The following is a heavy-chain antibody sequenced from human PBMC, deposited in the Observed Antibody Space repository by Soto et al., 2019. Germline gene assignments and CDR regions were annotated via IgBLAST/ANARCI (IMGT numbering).Heavy chain of an antibody. CDR3: ARELADSSGYYPSGMDV. V-gene: IGHV1-69*13. CDR1: GGTFSSYA. D-gene: IGHD3-22*01. CDR2: IIPIFGTA. Sequence: SVKVSCKASGGTFSSYAISWVRQASGQGLEWMGGIIPIFGTANYAQKFQGRVTITADESTSTAYMELSSLRSEDTAVYYCARELADSSGYYPSGMDVWGQGTTVTVSS. J-gene: IGHJ6*02.